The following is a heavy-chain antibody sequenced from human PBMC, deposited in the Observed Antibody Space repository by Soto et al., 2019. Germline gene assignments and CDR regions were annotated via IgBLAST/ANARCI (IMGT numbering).Heavy chain of an antibody. CDR3: GRDQGGEFLKGSGMAV. V-gene: IGHV4-59*01. CDR2: IYYSGET. D-gene: IGHD3-10*01. J-gene: IGHJ6*02. Sequence: QVQLQESGPGLVKPSETLSLTCTVSGDSISRYYWSWIRLSPGKGLEWIGYIYYSGETNYNPSVNSRVTTSVDRTTNQFSLKLSSVIAADTAVYYCGRDQGGEFLKGSGMAVWGQGTTVTVSS. CDR1: GDSISRYY.